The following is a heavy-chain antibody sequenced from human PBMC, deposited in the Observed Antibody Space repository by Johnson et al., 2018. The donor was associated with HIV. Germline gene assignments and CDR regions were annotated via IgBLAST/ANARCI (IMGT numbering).Heavy chain of an antibody. CDR3: AREEGSDILTRGDAFDI. D-gene: IGHD3-9*01. Sequence: VQLVESGGGLVQPGGSLRLSCVASGFTFSRYWMTWVRQAPGKGLEWVANIKEDGREKYYVDSVKGRFTISRDNAKNSLYLQMNSLRADDTAIYYCAREEGSDILTRGDAFDIWGQGTMVTVSS. V-gene: IGHV3-7*01. CDR2: IKEDGREK. CDR1: GFTFSRYW. J-gene: IGHJ3*02.